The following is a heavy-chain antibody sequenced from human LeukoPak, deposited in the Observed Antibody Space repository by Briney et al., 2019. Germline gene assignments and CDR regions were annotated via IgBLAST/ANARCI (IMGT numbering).Heavy chain of an antibody. J-gene: IGHJ4*02. CDR2: IYSGGNT. V-gene: IGHV3-23*03. CDR1: GFTFSSYA. CDR3: ARGLAPFDY. Sequence: GGSLRLSCAASGFTFSSYAMSWVRQAPGKGLEWVSVIYSGGNTYYADSVKGRFTISRDNSKNTLYLQMNSLRAEDTAVYFCARGLAPFDYWGQGTLVTVSS. D-gene: IGHD3-9*01.